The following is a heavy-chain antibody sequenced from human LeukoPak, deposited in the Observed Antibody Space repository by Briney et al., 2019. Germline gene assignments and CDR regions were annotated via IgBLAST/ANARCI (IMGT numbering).Heavy chain of an antibody. CDR3: ARPLGYCSGGSYYPNGY. CDR2: IRQDGDEK. J-gene: IGHJ4*02. CDR1: GFTFNRYW. D-gene: IGHD2-15*01. Sequence: PGVSLTLSCAASGFTFNRYWMSWLRQAPGKGLEWVANIRQDGDEKYYVDSVKGRFTISRDNAKNSLYLQMNSLRAEDTAVYYCARPLGYCSGGSYYPNGYWGQGTLVTVSS. V-gene: IGHV3-7*01.